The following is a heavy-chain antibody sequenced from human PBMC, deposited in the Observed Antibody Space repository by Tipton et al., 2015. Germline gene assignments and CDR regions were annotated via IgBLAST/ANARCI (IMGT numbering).Heavy chain of an antibody. CDR1: GFTFSSYG. J-gene: IGHJ4*02. D-gene: IGHD3-22*01. Sequence: SLRLSCAASGFTFSSYGMHWVRQAPGKGLEWVAVIWYDGSNKYYADSVKGRFTISRDNSKTTLYLQMNSLRAEDTAVYYCASDYDSSGYYQSFDYWGQGTLVTVSS. CDR2: IWYDGSNK. CDR3: ASDYDSSGYYQSFDY. V-gene: IGHV3-33*01.